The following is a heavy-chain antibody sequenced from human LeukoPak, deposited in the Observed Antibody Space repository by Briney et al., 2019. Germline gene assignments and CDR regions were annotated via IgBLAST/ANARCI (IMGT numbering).Heavy chain of an antibody. D-gene: IGHD3-10*01. J-gene: IGHJ4*02. CDR2: INPNSGGT. CDR1: GYTFTGYY. CDR3: ARDRSGLWFGELFYY. Sequence: ASVKVSCKASGYTFTGYYMHWVRQAPGQGLEWMGWINPNSGGTNYAQKFQGRVTMTRDTSISTAYMELSRLRSDDTAVYYCARDRSGLWFGELFYYWGQGTLVTVSS. V-gene: IGHV1-2*02.